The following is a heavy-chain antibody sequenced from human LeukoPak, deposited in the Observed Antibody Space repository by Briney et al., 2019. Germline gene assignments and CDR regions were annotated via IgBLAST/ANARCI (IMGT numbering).Heavy chain of an antibody. CDR3: AKGRLEPLYFDY. D-gene: IGHD1-1*01. CDR2: ISSRASST. Sequence: GGSLRLSCAASGFTFNTYAVSWVRQAPGKGLEWVASISSRASSTYYADSVRGRFTISRDNSKNTLSLQVNSLTPEDTAVYYCAKGRLEPLYFDYYGQGTLVTVSS. V-gene: IGHV3-23*01. J-gene: IGHJ4*02. CDR1: GFTFNTYA.